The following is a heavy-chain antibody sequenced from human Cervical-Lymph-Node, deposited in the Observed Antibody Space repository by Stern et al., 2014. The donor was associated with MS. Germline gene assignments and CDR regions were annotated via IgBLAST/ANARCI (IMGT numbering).Heavy chain of an antibody. CDR1: GYSFTANW. J-gene: IGHJ4*02. CDR2: NYPGNSDT. Sequence: EVQLVQSGAEVKKPGESLKISCKSSGYSFTANWIAWVRQMPGKGLEWMGINYPGNSDTRYSPSVQGQVTISADKSISSAYLQWSSLKASDTAMYYCARDYGDYAFDYWGQGTLVTVSS. V-gene: IGHV5-51*01. D-gene: IGHD4-17*01. CDR3: ARDYGDYAFDY.